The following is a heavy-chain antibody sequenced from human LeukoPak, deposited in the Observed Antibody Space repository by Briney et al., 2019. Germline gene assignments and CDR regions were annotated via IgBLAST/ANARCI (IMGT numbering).Heavy chain of an antibody. Sequence: GGSLRLSCAASGFTFSSYWMSWVRQAPGKGLEWVANIKQDGSEKHSKNSLSLQMNSLRVEGTAVYYCARPIATGIDPFDCWGQGTLVAVST. D-gene: IGHD6-13*01. CDR3: ARPIATGIDPFDC. V-gene: IGHV3-7*01. J-gene: IGHJ4*02. CDR2: IKQDGSEK. CDR1: GFTFSSYW.